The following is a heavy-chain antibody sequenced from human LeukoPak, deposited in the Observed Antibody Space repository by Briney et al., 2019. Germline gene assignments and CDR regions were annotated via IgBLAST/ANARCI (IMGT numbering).Heavy chain of an antibody. CDR2: IYPGDSDT. Sequence: GEPLKISCQGSGYSFTSYWSGWVRQMPGKGLELMGIIYPGDSDTRYSPSFQGQVTISADKSITTAYLQWSSLKASDTDMYYCESLMAVAGYNWFDPWGQGTLVTVSS. CDR3: ESLMAVAGYNWFDP. V-gene: IGHV5-51*01. D-gene: IGHD6-19*01. J-gene: IGHJ5*02. CDR1: GYSFTSYW.